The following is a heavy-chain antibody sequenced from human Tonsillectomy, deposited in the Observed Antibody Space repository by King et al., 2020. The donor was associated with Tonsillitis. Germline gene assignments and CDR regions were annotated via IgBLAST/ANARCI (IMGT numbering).Heavy chain of an antibody. Sequence: VQLVESGGGLVQPGRSLRLSCAAAGFTFSNYCIHCGRQAPGKGREWGAVIWYVGMNKYYAESVKGRFTISRDNSQNTLYLQMSSLRAEETAVYYCARDREGLDYWGQGTLVTVSS. J-gene: IGHJ4*02. CDR1: GFTFSNYC. V-gene: IGHV3-33*01. CDR2: IWYVGMNK. CDR3: ARDREGLDY.